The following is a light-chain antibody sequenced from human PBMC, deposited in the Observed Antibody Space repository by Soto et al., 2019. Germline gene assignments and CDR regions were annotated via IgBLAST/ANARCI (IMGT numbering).Light chain of an antibody. Sequence: DIQMTQSPSSLSASVGDRVTITCRASQSISGYLNWYQQIPGKAPKILIYTASSLHSGVPARFSGSGSGTHFTLTISSLQPEDFATYYCQQTFGFPRTFGQGTKLEI. CDR3: QQTFGFPRT. CDR1: QSISGY. V-gene: IGKV1-39*01. CDR2: TAS. J-gene: IGKJ2*01.